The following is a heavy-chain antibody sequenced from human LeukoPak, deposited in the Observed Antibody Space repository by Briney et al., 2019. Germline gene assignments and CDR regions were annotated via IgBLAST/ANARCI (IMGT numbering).Heavy chain of an antibody. Sequence: GGSLRLSCAASGFTFSNYAMSWVRQAPGKGLEWVSAIGGSGDTTYYADSVKGRFTISRDNSKNTLFLQMNNLRADDTAVYYCAKYIGGYGELLAYYFDYWGQGTLVTVSS. CDR3: AKYIGGYGELLAYYFDY. CDR2: IGGSGDTT. D-gene: IGHD6-25*01. V-gene: IGHV3-23*01. J-gene: IGHJ4*02. CDR1: GFTFSNYA.